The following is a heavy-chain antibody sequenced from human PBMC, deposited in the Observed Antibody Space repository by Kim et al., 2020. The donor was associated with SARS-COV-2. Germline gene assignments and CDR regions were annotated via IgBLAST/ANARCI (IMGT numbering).Heavy chain of an antibody. CDR3: ARDVSYKGYG. V-gene: IGHV3-7*01. CDR1: GFTFSIYG. CDR2: ISHNGGYK. D-gene: IGHD2-8*01. Sequence: GGSLRLSCAASGFTFSIYGMSWVRQAPGKGLEWVSTISHNGGYKYYGDSVKGRFTLFRDNTKKSVHLQMNSLRAEDTAVYFCARDVSYKGYG. J-gene: IGHJ6*01.